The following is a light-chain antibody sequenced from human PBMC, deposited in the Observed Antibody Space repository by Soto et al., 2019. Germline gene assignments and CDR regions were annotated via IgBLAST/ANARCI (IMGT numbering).Light chain of an antibody. CDR1: QSISSW. Sequence: DIQLTQSPSTLSASVGDRVTITCRASQSISSWLAWYQQKPGKAPNFWIYKTSNLASGVPSRFSGSGSGTEFTLPIRSLQPDDFATYYCQYYNDYCWTLGQGPKMEIK. CDR3: QYYNDYCWT. J-gene: IGKJ1*01. CDR2: KTS. V-gene: IGKV1-5*03.